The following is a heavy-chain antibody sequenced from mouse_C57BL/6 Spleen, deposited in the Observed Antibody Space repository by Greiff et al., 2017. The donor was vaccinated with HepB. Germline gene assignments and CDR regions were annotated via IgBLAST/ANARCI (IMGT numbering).Heavy chain of an antibody. CDR1: GYSITSGYY. CDR2: ISYDGSN. V-gene: IGHV3-6*01. Sequence: QLQQSGPGLVKPSQSLSLTCSVTGYSITSGYYWNWIRQFPGNKLEWMGYISYDGSNNYNPSLKNRISITRDTSKNQFFLKLNSVTTEDTATYYCARPDSSGYAMDYWGQGTSVTVSS. D-gene: IGHD3-2*02. J-gene: IGHJ4*01. CDR3: ARPDSSGYAMDY.